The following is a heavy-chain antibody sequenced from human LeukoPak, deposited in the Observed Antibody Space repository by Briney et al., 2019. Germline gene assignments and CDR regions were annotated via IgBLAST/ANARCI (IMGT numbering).Heavy chain of an antibody. CDR2: IRYDGSNK. J-gene: IGHJ4*02. Sequence: GGSLRLSCAASGFTFSSYGMHWVRQAPGKGLEWVAFIRYDGSNKYYADSVKGRFTISRDNSKNTLYLQMNSLRAEDTAVYYCAKDGRVLLWFGELDYFDYWGQGTLVTVSS. V-gene: IGHV3-30*02. CDR3: AKDGRVLLWFGELDYFDY. CDR1: GFTFSSYG. D-gene: IGHD3-10*01.